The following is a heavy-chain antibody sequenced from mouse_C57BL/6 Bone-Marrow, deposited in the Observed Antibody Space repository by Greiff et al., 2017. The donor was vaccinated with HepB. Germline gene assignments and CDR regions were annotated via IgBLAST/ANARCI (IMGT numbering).Heavy chain of an antibody. D-gene: IGHD1-1*01. CDR3: ARREVYYYGSSYEAWFAY. J-gene: IGHJ3*01. Sequence: QVQLKQPGTELVKPGASVKLSCKASGYTFTSYWMHWVKQRPGQGLEWIGNINPSNGGTNYNEKFKSKATLTVDKSSSTAYMQLSSLTSEDSAVYYCARREVYYYGSSYEAWFAYWGQGTLVTVSA. V-gene: IGHV1-53*01. CDR2: INPSNGGT. CDR1: GYTFTSYW.